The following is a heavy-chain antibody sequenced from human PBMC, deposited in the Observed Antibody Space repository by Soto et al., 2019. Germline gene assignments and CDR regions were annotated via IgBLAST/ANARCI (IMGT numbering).Heavy chain of an antibody. J-gene: IGHJ6*02. D-gene: IGHD2-15*01. CDR2: IKQDGSEK. CDR1: GFTFSSYW. V-gene: IGHV3-7*05. Sequence: PGGSLRLSCAASGFTFSSYWMSWVRQAPGKGLEWVANIKQDGSEKYYVDSVKGRFTISRDNAKNSLYLQMNSLRAEDTAVYYCARAIFRYCSGGSCYPPHYYYGMDVWGQGTTVTVSS. CDR3: ARAIFRYCSGGSCYPPHYYYGMDV.